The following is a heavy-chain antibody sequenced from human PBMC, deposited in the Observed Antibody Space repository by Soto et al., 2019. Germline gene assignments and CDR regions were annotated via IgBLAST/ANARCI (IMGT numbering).Heavy chain of an antibody. J-gene: IGHJ6*02. CDR2: INPSGGST. CDR3: ARGYNWNGPTFGMDV. Sequence: ASVKVSCKASGYTFTSYYMHWVRQAPGQGLEWMGIINPSGGSTSYAQKFQGRVTMTRDTSTSTVYMELSSLRSEDTAVYYCARGYNWNGPTFGMDVWGQGTTVTVSS. D-gene: IGHD1-20*01. CDR1: GYTFTSYY. V-gene: IGHV1-46*01.